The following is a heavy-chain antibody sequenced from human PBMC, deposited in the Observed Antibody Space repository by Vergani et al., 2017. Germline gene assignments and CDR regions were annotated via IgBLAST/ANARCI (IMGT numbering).Heavy chain of an antibody. J-gene: IGHJ4*02. Sequence: QVQLQESGPGLVKPSETLSLTCAVSGFSIDNGYYWDWIRQPPGKGLEWIGSIYRTGRTHFNPSLKSRVNISVDTSNNHCSLRLNSLTAADTAVYYCARQSGIVYDIFSGTQYFFDFWGQGTLVTVSS. CDR3: ARQSGIVYDIFSGTQYFFDF. CDR2: IYRTGRT. V-gene: IGHV4-38-2*01. CDR1: GFSIDNGYY. D-gene: IGHD3-9*01.